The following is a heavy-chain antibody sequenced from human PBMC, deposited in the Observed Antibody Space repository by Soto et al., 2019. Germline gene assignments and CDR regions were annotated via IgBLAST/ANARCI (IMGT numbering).Heavy chain of an antibody. J-gene: IGHJ4*02. CDR3: ATSRISIAVAGETEYYFDY. V-gene: IGHV1-2*04. CDR2: INPNSGDT. Sequence: ASVKVSCKASGYIFTGYYMHWVRQAPGQGLEWMGWINPNSGDTNYTQKFQGWVTMTRDTSISTAYMELSRLRSDDTAVYYCATSRISIAVAGETEYYFDYWGQGTPVTVSS. CDR1: GYIFTGYY. D-gene: IGHD6-19*01.